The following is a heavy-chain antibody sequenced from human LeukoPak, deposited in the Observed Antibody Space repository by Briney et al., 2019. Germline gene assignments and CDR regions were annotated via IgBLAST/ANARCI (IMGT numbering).Heavy chain of an antibody. V-gene: IGHV4-61*02. J-gene: IGHJ6*03. CDR1: GGSISSGSHY. CDR3: ARLGRFGALLPYYYYMDV. CDR2: VYSSGST. D-gene: IGHD3-10*01. Sequence: SETLSLTCTVSGGSISSGSHYWTWIRQPAGKGLEYIRRVYSSGSTDSNPSLRSRLTMSVDTSKNQLSLKLTSVTAADTAVYYCARLGRFGALLPYYYYMDVWGKGTTVTVSS.